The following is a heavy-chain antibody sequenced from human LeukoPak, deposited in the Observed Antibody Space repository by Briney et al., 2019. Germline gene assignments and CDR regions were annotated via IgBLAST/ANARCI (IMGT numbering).Heavy chain of an antibody. CDR1: GFSFSRYW. CDR2: ITSDGSST. V-gene: IGHV3-74*01. J-gene: IGHJ4*02. Sequence: GGSLRLSCAASGFSFSRYWMHWVRQVPGKGLVWVSRITSDGSSTIYADSVKGRFTNSRDNAKNTVHLQMNSLRVEDTAVYYCARGGNSPGDYWGQGTLVTVSS. CDR3: ARGGNSPGDY. D-gene: IGHD4-23*01.